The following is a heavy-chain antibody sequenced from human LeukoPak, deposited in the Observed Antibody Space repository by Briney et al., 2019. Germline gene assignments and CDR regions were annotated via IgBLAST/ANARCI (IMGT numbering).Heavy chain of an antibody. CDR2: IIPILGIA. J-gene: IGHJ4*02. CDR3: ARDHRSMSTVTTLFDY. CDR1: GGTFSSYA. D-gene: IGHD4-17*01. V-gene: IGHV1-69*04. Sequence: GASVKVSCKASGGTFSSYAISWVRQAPGQGLEWMGRIIPILGIANYAQKFQGRVTITADKSTSTAYMELSSLRSEDTAVYYCARDHRSMSTVTTLFDYWGQGTLVTVSS.